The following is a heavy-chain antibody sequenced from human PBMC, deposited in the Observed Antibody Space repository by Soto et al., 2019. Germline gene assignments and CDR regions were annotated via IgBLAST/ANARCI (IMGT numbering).Heavy chain of an antibody. CDR3: EKSPLGYCRGGSCYPPHYFDY. V-gene: IGHV3-23*01. J-gene: IGHJ4*02. CDR1: GFTFSNYA. CDR2: VGGSGDST. Sequence: EVQLLDSGGGLVQPGGSLRLSCAASGFTFSNYAMSWVRQAPGKGLEWVSGVGGSGDSTYYADSVKGRFTISRDNSKDTLYLQMNSLRAEDTAVYYCEKSPLGYCRGGSCYPPHYFDYWGQGTLVTVSS. D-gene: IGHD2-15*01.